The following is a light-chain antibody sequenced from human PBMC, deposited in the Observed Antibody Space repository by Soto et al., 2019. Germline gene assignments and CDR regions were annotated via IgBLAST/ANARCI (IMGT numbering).Light chain of an antibody. J-gene: IGKJ5*01. Sequence: ETVLTQSPGTLSLSPGERATLSCRASQSISSSYLAWYQQKPGQAPRLLIYGPSNRATGIPARFSGSGSGTEFTLTISSLQSEDFAVYYCQQYNNWPPITFGQGTRLEIK. CDR1: QSISSSY. CDR3: QQYNNWPPIT. CDR2: GPS. V-gene: IGKV3-15*01.